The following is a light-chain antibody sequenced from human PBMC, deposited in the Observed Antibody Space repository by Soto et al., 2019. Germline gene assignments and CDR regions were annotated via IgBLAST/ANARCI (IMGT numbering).Light chain of an antibody. Sequence: EVVMAQSPATLSVSPGDGAALSCRASQSVGNNLAWYQQKPGQAPRLLVYGASTRATGIPARFSGSGSGTEFTLTISSLQSEDFALYYCQQHNNWPWTFGQGTKVDIK. J-gene: IGKJ1*01. CDR2: GAS. CDR3: QQHNNWPWT. V-gene: IGKV3D-15*01. CDR1: QSVGNN.